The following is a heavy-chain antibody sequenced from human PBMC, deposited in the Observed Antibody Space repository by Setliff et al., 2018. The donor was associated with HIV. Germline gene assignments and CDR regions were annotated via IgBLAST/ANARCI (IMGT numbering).Heavy chain of an antibody. J-gene: IGHJ6*02. CDR1: GYTFTRYG. V-gene: IGHV1-18*01. CDR3: VRDKWELLTSFYYYYGMDV. D-gene: IGHD1-26*01. Sequence: ASVKVSCKASGYTFTRYGISWVRQAPGQGLEWMGWISAYNGNTNYAQKLQGRITMTTYTSTSTAYMELRSLRSDDTAVYYCVRDKWELLTSFYYYYGMDVWGQGTTVTVSS. CDR2: ISAYNGNT.